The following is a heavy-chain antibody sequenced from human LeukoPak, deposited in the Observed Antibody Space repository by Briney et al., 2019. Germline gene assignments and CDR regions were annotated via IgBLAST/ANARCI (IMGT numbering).Heavy chain of an antibody. CDR2: INWNGGST. CDR1: GFTFDDYG. D-gene: IGHD6-13*01. CDR3: ARVPEGMAAAGSVRYYYMDV. J-gene: IGHJ6*03. Sequence: GGSLRLSCAASGFTFDDYGMSWVRQAPGKGLEWVSGINWNGGSTGYADSVKGRFTISRDNAKNSLYLQMNSLRAEDTALYYCARVPEGMAAAGSVRYYYMDVWGKGTTVTVSS. V-gene: IGHV3-20*04.